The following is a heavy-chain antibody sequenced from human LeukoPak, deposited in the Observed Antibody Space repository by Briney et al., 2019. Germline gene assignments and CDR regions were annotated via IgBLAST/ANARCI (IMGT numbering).Heavy chain of an antibody. CDR3: ATLRSNSDSSGYYYYYDY. J-gene: IGHJ4*02. V-gene: IGHV3-21*01. D-gene: IGHD3-22*01. CDR1: GCTFSRFR. Sequence: GGSLTLSCLASGCTFSRFRINGVGQAPGRGLEGVSSISVRSNYIYYADSVRGRFSISRDDARNPLYLQMDSLRGYDTASYCCATLRSNSDSSGYYYYYDYWGQGTLVTVSS. CDR2: ISVRSNYI.